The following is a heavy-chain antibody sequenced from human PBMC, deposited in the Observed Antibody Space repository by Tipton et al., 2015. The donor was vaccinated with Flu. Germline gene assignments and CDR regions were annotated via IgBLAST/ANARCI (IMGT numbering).Heavy chain of an antibody. CDR3: ASRYSYGRYYCYYYMDV. V-gene: IGHV4-34*01. CDR1: GGSFSGYY. D-gene: IGHD5-18*01. CDR2: INHSGST. Sequence: TLSLTCAVYGGSFSGYYWSWIRQPPGKGLEWIGEINHSGSTNYNPSLKSRVTISVDTSKNQFSLKLSSVTAADTAVYYCASRYSYGRYYCYYYMDVWGKGTTVTVSS. J-gene: IGHJ6*03.